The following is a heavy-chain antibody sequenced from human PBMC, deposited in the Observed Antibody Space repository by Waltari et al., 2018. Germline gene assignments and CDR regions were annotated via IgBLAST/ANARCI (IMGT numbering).Heavy chain of an antibody. D-gene: IGHD3-10*01. J-gene: IGHJ6*03. CDR3: AKDPEPTYYYGSGEGYMDV. CDR1: GGSISSSSYY. CDR2: IYYSGST. V-gene: IGHV4-39*02. Sequence: QLQLQESGPGLVKPSETLSLTCTVSGGSISSSSYYWGWIRQPPGKGLEWIGSIYYSGSTYYNPSLKSRVTISRDNSKNSLYLQMNSLRAEDTALYYCAKDPEPTYYYGSGEGYMDVWGKGTTVTVSS.